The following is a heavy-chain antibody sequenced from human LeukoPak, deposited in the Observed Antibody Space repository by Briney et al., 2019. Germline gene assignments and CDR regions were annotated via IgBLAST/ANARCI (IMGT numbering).Heavy chain of an antibody. CDR3: ARASILNWFDP. CDR1: GYTSTSYG. D-gene: IGHD3-9*01. V-gene: IGHV1-18*01. J-gene: IGHJ5*02. Sequence: ASVKVSCKASGYTSTSYGISWVRQAPGQGLEWMGWISAYNGSTNYAQKLQGRVTMTTDTSTSTAYMELRSLRSDDTAVYYCARASILNWFDPWGQGTLVTVSS. CDR2: ISAYNGST.